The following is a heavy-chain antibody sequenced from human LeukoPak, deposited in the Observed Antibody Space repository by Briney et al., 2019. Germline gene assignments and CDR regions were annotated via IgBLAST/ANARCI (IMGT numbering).Heavy chain of an antibody. Sequence: ASVKVSCKASGGTFSSYAISWVRQAPGQGLEWMGGIIPIFGTANYAQKFQGRVTITTDEPTSTAYMELSSLRSEDTAVYYCAREYCSGGSCYYPFDPWGQGTLVTVSS. CDR3: AREYCSGGSCYYPFDP. CDR2: IIPIFGTA. J-gene: IGHJ5*02. CDR1: GGTFSSYA. D-gene: IGHD2-15*01. V-gene: IGHV1-69*05.